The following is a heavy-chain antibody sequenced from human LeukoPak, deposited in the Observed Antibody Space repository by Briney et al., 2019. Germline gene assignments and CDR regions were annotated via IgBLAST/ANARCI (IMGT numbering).Heavy chain of an antibody. Sequence: PGGSLRLSCAASGFTFSSYGMSWVRQAPGKGLEWVSAISGSGGSTYYADSVKGRFTISRDNSKNTLYLQMNSLRAEDTAVYYCAKLDAVAGKNDYWGQGTLVTVSS. V-gene: IGHV3-23*01. CDR2: ISGSGGST. CDR3: AKLDAVAGKNDY. J-gene: IGHJ4*02. CDR1: GFTFSSYG. D-gene: IGHD6-19*01.